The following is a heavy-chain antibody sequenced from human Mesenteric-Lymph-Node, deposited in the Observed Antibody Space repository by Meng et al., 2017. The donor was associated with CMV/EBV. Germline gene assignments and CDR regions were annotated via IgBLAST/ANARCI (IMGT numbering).Heavy chain of an antibody. CDR2: INPYNGGT. V-gene: IGHV1-2*02. CDR1: GYSFIGYY. Sequence: ASVKVSCKASGYSFIGYYIHWVRQAPGQGFEWLGYINPYNGGTNYAQKFQGRVTMTRDTSINTAYMELTSLTSDDAAVYYCARGEDSPDYDAWGQGTLVTV. D-gene: IGHD4/OR15-4a*01. J-gene: IGHJ5*02. CDR3: ARGEDSPDYDA.